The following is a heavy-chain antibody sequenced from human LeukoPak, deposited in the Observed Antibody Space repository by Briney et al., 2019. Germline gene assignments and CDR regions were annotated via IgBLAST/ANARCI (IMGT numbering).Heavy chain of an antibody. CDR3: ARFSAHQLRSGYYYYMDV. Sequence: SQTLSLTCTVSGGSISSGSYYWSWVRQPPGKGLEYIGHIYYTGSTDYNPSLKSRVTMPLDTSKNQFSLKLSSVTAADTAVYSCARFSAHQLRSGYYYYMDVWGKGTTVTVSS. D-gene: IGHD2-2*01. CDR1: GGSISSGSYY. V-gene: IGHV4-61*01. J-gene: IGHJ6*03. CDR2: IYYTGST.